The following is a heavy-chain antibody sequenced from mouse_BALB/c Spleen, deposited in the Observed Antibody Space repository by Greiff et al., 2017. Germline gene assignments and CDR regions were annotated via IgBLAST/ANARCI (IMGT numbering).Heavy chain of an antibody. CDR3: ARYNYGYAMDY. CDR1: GDSITSCY. V-gene: IGHV3-8*02. J-gene: IGHJ4*01. Sequence: EVKLMESGPSLVKPSQTLSLTCSVTGDSITSCYWNWIRKFPGNKLEYMGYISYSGSTYYNPSLKSRISITRDTSKNQYYLQLNSVTTEDTATYYCARYNYGYAMDYWGQGTSVTVSS. CDR2: ISYSGST. D-gene: IGHD1-1*01.